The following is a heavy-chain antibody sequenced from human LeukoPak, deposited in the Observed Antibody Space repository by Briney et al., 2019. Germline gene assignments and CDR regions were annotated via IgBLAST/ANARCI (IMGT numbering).Heavy chain of an antibody. J-gene: IGHJ6*03. V-gene: IGHV4-39*01. CDR3: SYGWSGYYMSYYYYYMDV. D-gene: IGHD3-3*01. CDR2: IYYSGST. Sequence: SETLSLTCTVSGGSISSSSYYWGWIRQPPGKGLEWIGSIYYSGSTYYNPSLKSRVTISVDTSKNQFSLKLSSVTAADTAVYYCSYGWSGYYMSYYYYYMDVWGKGTTVTVSS. CDR1: GGSISSSSYY.